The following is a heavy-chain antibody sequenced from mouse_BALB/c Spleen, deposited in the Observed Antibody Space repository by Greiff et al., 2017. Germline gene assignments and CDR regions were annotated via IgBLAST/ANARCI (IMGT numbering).Heavy chain of an antibody. CDR2: IWAGGST. D-gene: IGHD2-10*02. CDR1: GFSLTSYG. J-gene: IGHJ4*01. Sequence: QVQLKESGPGLVAPSQSLSITCTVSGFSLTSYGVHWVRQPPGKGLEWLRVIWAGGSTNYNSALMSRLSISKDNSKSQVFLKMNSLQTDDTAMYYCASPTYGNYGAMDYWGQGTSVTVSS. V-gene: IGHV2-9*02. CDR3: ASPTYGNYGAMDY.